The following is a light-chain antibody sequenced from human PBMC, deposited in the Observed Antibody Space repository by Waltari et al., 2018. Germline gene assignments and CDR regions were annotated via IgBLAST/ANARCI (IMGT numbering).Light chain of an antibody. J-gene: IGKJ1*01. CDR3: QQSYTTPTWT. CDR2: TAS. Sequence: DIQMTQSPSSLSASVGDRVTITCRASRNIGDYLHWYQQKPGKAPRLLIYTASSLHRGVPSRFSGSGSGTDFSLTISSLQPEDFATYYCQQSYTTPTWTFGPGTTVETK. CDR1: RNIGDY. V-gene: IGKV1-39*01.